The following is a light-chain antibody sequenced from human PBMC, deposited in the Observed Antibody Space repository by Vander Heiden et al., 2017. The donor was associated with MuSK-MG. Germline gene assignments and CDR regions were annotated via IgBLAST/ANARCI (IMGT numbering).Light chain of an antibody. CDR3: QQDHDYHT. CDR1: QNVFTF. V-gene: IGKV1-5*03. J-gene: IGKJ5*01. Sequence: DVQMTQSPSTLSASVGDRVTLTCRASQNVFTFLAWYQQKPGKAPNLLIYRASHLETGVPSRFSGSGSETDFTLTISGLQPDDFATYFCQQDHDYHTFGQGTRVEIK. CDR2: RAS.